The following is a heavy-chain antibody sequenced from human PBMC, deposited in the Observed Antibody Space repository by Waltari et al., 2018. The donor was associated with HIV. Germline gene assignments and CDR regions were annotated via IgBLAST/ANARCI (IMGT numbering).Heavy chain of an antibody. Sequence: EVQLVESGGGLTQPGGSLRLACAPSGLPVINHYFSLLRQAPEKGLECVSLIYSNATTYYADSVKGRFTISRDNSKNTLYLQMNSLRADDTAVYFCATVLVRTSWVITTAPFDYWGQGTLVTVSS. J-gene: IGHJ4*02. CDR3: ATVLVRTSWVITTAPFDY. CDR1: GLPVINHY. CDR2: IYSNATT. V-gene: IGHV3-53*01. D-gene: IGHD3-22*01.